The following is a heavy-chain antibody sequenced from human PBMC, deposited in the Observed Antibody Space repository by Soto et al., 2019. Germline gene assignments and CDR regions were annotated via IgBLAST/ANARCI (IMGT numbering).Heavy chain of an antibody. Sequence: ASVKVSCKASGYTFTSYAMHWVRQAPGQRLEWMGWINAGNGNTKYSQKFQGRVTITRDTSASTAYMELSSLRSEDTAAYYCASGASIKYYDSSGYDQYYFDYWGQGTLVTVSA. CDR3: ASGASIKYYDSSGYDQYYFDY. J-gene: IGHJ4*02. CDR1: GYTFTSYA. D-gene: IGHD3-22*01. V-gene: IGHV1-3*01. CDR2: INAGNGNT.